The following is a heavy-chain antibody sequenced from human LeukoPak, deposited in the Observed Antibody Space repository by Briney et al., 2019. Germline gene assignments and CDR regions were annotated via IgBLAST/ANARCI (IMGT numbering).Heavy chain of an antibody. Sequence: GGSLRLSCSASGFTFSTYAMHWVRQAPGKGLEYVSAISSDGGYTYYADSVQGRFTISRDDAENSLYLQMNSLRDEDTAVYYCARVNYYALDYWGQGALVTVSS. D-gene: IGHD3-10*01. CDR1: GFTFSTYA. CDR3: ARVNYYALDY. J-gene: IGHJ4*02. V-gene: IGHV3-64*04. CDR2: ISSDGGYT.